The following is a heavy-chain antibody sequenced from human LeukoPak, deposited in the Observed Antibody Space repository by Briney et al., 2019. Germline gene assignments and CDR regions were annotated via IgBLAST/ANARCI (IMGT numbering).Heavy chain of an antibody. J-gene: IGHJ3*02. CDR2: IYHSGST. CDR1: GYSISSGYY. D-gene: IGHD2-8*01. CDR3: ARVGRDCTNGVCYSHDAFDI. Sequence: SETLSLTCTVSGYSISSGYYWGWIRQPPGKGLEWIGSIYHSGSTYYNPSLKSRVTISVDTSKNQFSLKLSSVTAADTAVYYCARVGRDCTNGVCYSHDAFDIWGQGTMVTVSS. V-gene: IGHV4-38-2*02.